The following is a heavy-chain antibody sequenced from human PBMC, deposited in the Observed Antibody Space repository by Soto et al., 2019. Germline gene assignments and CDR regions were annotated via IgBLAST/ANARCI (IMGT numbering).Heavy chain of an antibody. V-gene: IGHV3-53*01. D-gene: IGHD6-19*01. Sequence: EVQLVESGGGLIQPGGSLRLSLEASGFSVSSKYMTWVRQAPGKGLEWVSVIYGGGTTYYADSVKGRFTISRDNSKNTLYLQMNSLRAEDTAVYYCVQTTGWPGFDFWGQGTLVTVSS. J-gene: IGHJ4*02. CDR3: VQTTGWPGFDF. CDR1: GFSVSSKY. CDR2: IYGGGTT.